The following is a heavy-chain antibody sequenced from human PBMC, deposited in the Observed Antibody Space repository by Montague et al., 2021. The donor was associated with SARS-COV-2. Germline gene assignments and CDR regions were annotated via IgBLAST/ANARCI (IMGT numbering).Heavy chain of an antibody. V-gene: IGHV4-31*03. J-gene: IGHJ2*01. CDR3: ARNRGWGSRGAGYIDL. CDR2: IYYTGST. Sequence: TLSLTCTVSGGSISGDNYYWTWIRQHPGKGLEWIAYIYYTGSTYYXPSLQSRLRTSLDTSKNQFSLTLTSVTAADTAIYYCARNRGWGSRGAGYIDLWGRGTLVTVSS. D-gene: IGHD7-27*01. CDR1: GGSISGDNYY.